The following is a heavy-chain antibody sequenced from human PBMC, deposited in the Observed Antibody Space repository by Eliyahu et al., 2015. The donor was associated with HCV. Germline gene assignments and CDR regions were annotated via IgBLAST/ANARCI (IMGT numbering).Heavy chain of an antibody. V-gene: IGHV3-23*01. J-gene: IGHJ4*02. CDR1: GFTFXSYA. CDR2: ISGSGGST. Sequence: EVQLLESGGGLVQPGGSXRLSCAAXGFTFXSYAMXWVRQGPGKGLEWVSAISGSGGSTYYADSVKGRFTISRDNSKNTLYLQMNSLRAEDTAVYYCAKAGVTDGGTFWYWGQGTLVTVSS. CDR3: AKAGVTDGGTFWY. D-gene: IGHD3-3*01.